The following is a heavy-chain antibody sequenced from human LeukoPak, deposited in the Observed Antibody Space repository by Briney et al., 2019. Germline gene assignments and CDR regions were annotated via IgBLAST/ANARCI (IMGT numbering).Heavy chain of an antibody. J-gene: IGHJ6*03. V-gene: IGHV3-66*01. D-gene: IGHD5-12*01. CDR1: GFTVSSNY. Sequence: GGSLRLSCAASGFTVSSNYMSWVRQAPGKGLEWVSVIYSGGSTYYADSVKGRFTISRDNSKNTLYLQMNSLRAEDTAMYYCARVVATGYYYYYMDVWGKGTTVTISS. CDR2: IYSGGST. CDR3: ARVVATGYYYYYMDV.